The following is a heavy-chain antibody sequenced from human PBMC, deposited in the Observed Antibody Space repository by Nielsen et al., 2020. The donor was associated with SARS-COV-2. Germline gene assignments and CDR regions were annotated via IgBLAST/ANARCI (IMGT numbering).Heavy chain of an antibody. D-gene: IGHD5-18*01. CDR1: GFTFTTSA. CDR3: AKDPLSGYTYGYFDS. V-gene: IGHV3-30*18. Sequence: GSLRLSCAASGFTFTTSAMHWVRQAPGKGLEWVALISYDGVKKHYADSVKGRFTISRDNSKNTLYLEMNSLRADDTAIYYCAKDPLSGYTYGYFDSWGQGTLVTVSS. J-gene: IGHJ4*02. CDR2: ISYDGVKK.